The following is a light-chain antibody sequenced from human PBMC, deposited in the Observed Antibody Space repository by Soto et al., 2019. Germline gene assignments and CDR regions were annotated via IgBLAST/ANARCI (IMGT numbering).Light chain of an antibody. J-gene: IGLJ2*01. Sequence: QSALTQPRSVSGSPGQSVTISCTGTSSDVGGYKYVSWYQQHPGKVPNLIIYDVSERPSGVPDRFSGSKSGNTAPLSISGLQAEDEADYYCCSYAGSYTVLFGGGTQLTVL. CDR1: SSDVGGYKY. CDR2: DVS. V-gene: IGLV2-11*01. CDR3: CSYAGSYTVL.